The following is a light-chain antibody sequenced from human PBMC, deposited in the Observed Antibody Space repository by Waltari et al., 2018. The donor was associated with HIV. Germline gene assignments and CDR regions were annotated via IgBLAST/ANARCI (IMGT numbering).Light chain of an antibody. V-gene: IGLV2-14*01. CDR3: SSYTSSSTRV. CDR1: SSDVGGYNY. CDR2: EVS. J-gene: IGLJ1*01. Sequence: SVSGSPGQSITISCTGTSSDVGGYNYVSWYQQHPGKAPKLMIYEVSNRPSGVSNRFSGSKSGNTASLTISGLQAEDEADYYCSSYTSSSTRVFGTGTKVTVL.